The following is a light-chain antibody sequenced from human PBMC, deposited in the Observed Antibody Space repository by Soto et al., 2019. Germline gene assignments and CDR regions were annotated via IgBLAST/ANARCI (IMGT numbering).Light chain of an antibody. Sequence: EIVLTHSPGTLSLSPGERATLSCMSSQRVSNNYLPSYKQKPRQAPRLLINGSANRATGIPDRFSGSGSGTDFTLTISRLEPGDFAVYYCQQYGSSGTFGQGTKVDIK. CDR3: QQYGSSGT. J-gene: IGKJ1*01. V-gene: IGKV3-20*01. CDR2: GSA. CDR1: QRVSNNY.